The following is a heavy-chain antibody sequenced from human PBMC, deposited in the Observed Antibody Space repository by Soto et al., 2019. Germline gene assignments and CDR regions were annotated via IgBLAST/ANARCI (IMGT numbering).Heavy chain of an antibody. D-gene: IGHD2-21*02. V-gene: IGHV1-18*01. CDR2: ISVYNGNT. CDR3: ARCFCDCFTPDD. J-gene: IGHJ4*02. CDR1: GYTFSSYG. Sequence: QVQLVQSGAEVKKPGASVKVSCKASGYTFSSYGISWVRQAPGQGLEWMGWISVYNGNTNYAQNLQGRVTITTDTSTRTAFMELRSLRSDDTAVYYCARCFCDCFTPDDWGQGTLVTVSS.